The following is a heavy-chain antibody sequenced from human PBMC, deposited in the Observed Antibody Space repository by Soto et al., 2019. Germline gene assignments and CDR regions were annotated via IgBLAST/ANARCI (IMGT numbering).Heavy chain of an antibody. V-gene: IGHV1-18*01. J-gene: IGHJ4*02. CDR1: GYTFTSYG. CDR3: ARYWHYYDFPEGLDY. Sequence: QVPLVQSGAEVKKPGASVKVSCKASGYTFTSYGISWVRQAPGQGLEWMGWISAYNGNTNYAQKLQGRVTMTTDTSTSTAYMELRSLRSDDTAVYYCARYWHYYDFPEGLDYWGQGTLVTVSS. D-gene: IGHD3-22*01. CDR2: ISAYNGNT.